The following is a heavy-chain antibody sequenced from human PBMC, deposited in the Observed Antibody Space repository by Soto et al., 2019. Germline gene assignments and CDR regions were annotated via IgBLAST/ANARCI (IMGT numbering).Heavy chain of an antibody. J-gene: IGHJ6*02. CDR3: ARVHLVRTSSYYCGMDV. D-gene: IGHD6-6*01. V-gene: IGHV3-21*06. CDR2: LSGIGKDT. CDR1: GFTFSNYR. Sequence: SLSLSCATSGFTFSNYRINWVREAPGKGLEWVASLSGIGKDTFYRDSVKGRFTISRDNAESSLVLQMNSLTVDDTAVYHCARVHLVRTSSYYCGMDVWGPGTTVTV.